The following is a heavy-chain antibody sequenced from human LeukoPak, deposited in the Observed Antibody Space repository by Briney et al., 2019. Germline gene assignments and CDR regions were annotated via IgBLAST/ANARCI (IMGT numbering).Heavy chain of an antibody. Sequence: GGSLRLSCAASGFTFSLYEMNWVRQAPVKGLEWVSYISGGGETRYYADSVKGRFTISRDNGKNSLYLQMNSLRAEDTAVYYCAKDLGDNGYYYYGMDVWGQGTTVTVSS. V-gene: IGHV3-48*03. J-gene: IGHJ6*02. D-gene: IGHD1-1*01. CDR3: AKDLGDNGYYYYGMDV. CDR1: GFTFSLYE. CDR2: ISGGGETR.